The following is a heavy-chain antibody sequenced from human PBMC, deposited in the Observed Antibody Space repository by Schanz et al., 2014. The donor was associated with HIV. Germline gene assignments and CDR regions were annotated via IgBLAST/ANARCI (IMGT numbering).Heavy chain of an antibody. V-gene: IGHV3-30-3*01. CDR2: ISYDGSNK. CDR3: ARDGESGSYYPGWFDP. CDR1: GFTFSSYA. J-gene: IGHJ5*02. D-gene: IGHD1-26*01. Sequence: QVQLVESGGGVVQPGRSLRLSCAASGFTFSSYAMHWVRQAPGKGLEWVAVISYDGSNKYYADSVKGRFTISRDNSKNTLYLQMNSLRAEDTAVYYCARDGESGSYYPGWFDPWGQGTLVTVSS.